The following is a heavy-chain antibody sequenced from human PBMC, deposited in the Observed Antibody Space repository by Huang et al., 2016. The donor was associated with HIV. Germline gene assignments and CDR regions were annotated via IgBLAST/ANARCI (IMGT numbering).Heavy chain of an antibody. CDR2: IYYSGST. D-gene: IGHD6-19*01. CDR1: GGSISTSGYY. Sequence: QLQLQESGPGLVKPSETLSLTCTVSGGSISTSGYYWGWIRQPPGKGLEWIGSIYYSGSTSDNPSLKSRVTISVDTSKSQFSLKLSSVTAADTAVYYCARQDTSGWYADPYYFAYWGQGTLVTVSS. CDR3: ARQDTSGWYADPYYFAY. V-gene: IGHV4-39*01. J-gene: IGHJ4*02.